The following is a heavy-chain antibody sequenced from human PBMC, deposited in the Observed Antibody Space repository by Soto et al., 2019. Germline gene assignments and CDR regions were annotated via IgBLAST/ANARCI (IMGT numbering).Heavy chain of an antibody. Sequence: TLSLTCSVSGNSVATGGTCWSCARPLPGKGLQWVRSTSYSGAAYFNPPLQSRVTIAQDTPENQFSRKLTSVTAAVTAVYFCASGPFHTISFDFWGQVRQVTVS. CDR2: TSYSGAA. J-gene: IGHJ4*02. D-gene: IGHD2-2*01. V-gene: IGHV4-31*03. CDR1: GNSVATGGTC. CDR3: ASGPFHTISFDF.